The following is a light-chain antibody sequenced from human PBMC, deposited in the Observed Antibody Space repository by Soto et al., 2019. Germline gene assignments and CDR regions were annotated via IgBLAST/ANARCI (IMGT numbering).Light chain of an antibody. V-gene: IGKV3-11*01. CDR2: DAS. Sequence: EIVLTQSPATLSLSPGEGATLSCRASQSVSSYSAWYQQRPGQAPRLLIYDASNRATGIPARFSGSGSGTDFTLTISSLEPEDFAVYYCQQRSNWPPITFGQGTRLEIK. CDR3: QQRSNWPPIT. J-gene: IGKJ5*01. CDR1: QSVSSY.